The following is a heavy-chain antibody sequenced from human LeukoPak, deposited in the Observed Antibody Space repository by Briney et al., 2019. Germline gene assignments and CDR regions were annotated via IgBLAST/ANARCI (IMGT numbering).Heavy chain of an antibody. D-gene: IGHD6-13*01. V-gene: IGHV3-23*01. CDR1: GFTFSSHA. J-gene: IGHJ4*02. CDR3: AKTPGGAAGNRVFDH. CDR2: ISASGDGI. Sequence: PGGSLRVSCAASGFTFSSHAMSWVRQAPGKGLEWVSAISASGDGIYYTDSVKGRFTMSRDNSKDTLYLQMNSLRADGTAVYYCAKTPGGAAGNRVFDHWGQGALVTVSS.